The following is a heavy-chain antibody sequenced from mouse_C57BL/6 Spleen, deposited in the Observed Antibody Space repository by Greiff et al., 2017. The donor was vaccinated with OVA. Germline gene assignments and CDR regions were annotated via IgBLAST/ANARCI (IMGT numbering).Heavy chain of an antibody. D-gene: IGHD1-1*01. CDR3: ARSRVYYGSSYAMDY. V-gene: IGHV1-52*01. CDR1: GYTFTSYW. Sequence: QVQLQQPGAELVRPGSSVKLSCKASGYTFTSYWMHWVKQRPIQGLEWIGNIDPSDSETHYNQKFKDKATLTVDKSSSTAYMQLSSLTSEDSAVYYCARSRVYYGSSYAMDYWGQGTSVTVSS. CDR2: IDPSDSET. J-gene: IGHJ4*01.